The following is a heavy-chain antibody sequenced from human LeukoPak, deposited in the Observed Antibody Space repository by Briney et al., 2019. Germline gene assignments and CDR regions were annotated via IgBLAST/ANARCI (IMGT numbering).Heavy chain of an antibody. Sequence: PSETLSLTCAVSGGSISSYYWTWIRQPPGKGLEWIGYIYYSGSTNYNPSLKSRVTISVDTSKNQFSLKLSSVTAADTAVYYYARGIASGTLSYYYYGMDVWGQGTTVTVSS. CDR1: GGSISSYY. V-gene: IGHV4-59*08. J-gene: IGHJ6*02. D-gene: IGHD6-13*01. CDR2: IYYSGST. CDR3: ARGIASGTLSYYYYGMDV.